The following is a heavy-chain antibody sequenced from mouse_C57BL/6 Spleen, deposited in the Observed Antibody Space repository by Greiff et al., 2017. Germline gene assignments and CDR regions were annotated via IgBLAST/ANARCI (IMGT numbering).Heavy chain of an antibody. CDR2: IYPGSGST. J-gene: IGHJ2*01. CDR1: GYTFTSYW. D-gene: IGHD2-3*01. CDR3: ARRWTPDGYWGY. Sequence: QVQLQQPGAELVKPGASVQMSCKASGYTFTSYWITWVKQRPGQGLEWIGDIYPGSGSTNYNEKFKSKATLTVDTSSSTAYMQLSSLTSEDSAVYYCARRWTPDGYWGYWGQGTTLTVSS. V-gene: IGHV1-55*01.